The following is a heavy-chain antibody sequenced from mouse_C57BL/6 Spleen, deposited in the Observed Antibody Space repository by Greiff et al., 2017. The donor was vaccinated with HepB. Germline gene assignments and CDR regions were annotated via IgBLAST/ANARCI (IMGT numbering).Heavy chain of an antibody. D-gene: IGHD4-1*01. CDR3: ARVNWFYAMDY. J-gene: IGHJ4*01. CDR2: ISSGSSTI. Sequence: EVQLQQSGGGLVKPGGSLKLSCAASGFTFSDYGMHWVRQAPEKGLEWVAYISSGSSTIYYADTVKGRFTISRDNAKNTLFLQMTSLRSEDTAMYYCARVNWFYAMDYWGQGTSVTVSS. CDR1: GFTFSDYG. V-gene: IGHV5-17*01.